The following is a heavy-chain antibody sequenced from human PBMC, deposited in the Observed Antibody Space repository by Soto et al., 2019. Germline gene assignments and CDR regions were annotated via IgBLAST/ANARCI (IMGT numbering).Heavy chain of an antibody. Sequence: QIHLVQSEAEVKKPGASVKVSCKASGSTFTSNGFTWVRQAPGQGLQWMGWIGAYNSNTNYARKFQGRVTMTTDTSTSTVFMELTSLTSDDTAVYYCATAIAETGPADDWGQGTLVTVSS. CDR3: ATAIAETGPADD. D-gene: IGHD6-13*01. V-gene: IGHV1-18*01. J-gene: IGHJ4*02. CDR1: GSTFTSNG. CDR2: IGAYNSNT.